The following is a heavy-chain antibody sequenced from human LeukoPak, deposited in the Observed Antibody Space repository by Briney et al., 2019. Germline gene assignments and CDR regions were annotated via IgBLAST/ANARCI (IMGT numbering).Heavy chain of an antibody. J-gene: IGHJ4*02. CDR2: ISSSGSGI. V-gene: IGHV3-48*01. D-gene: IGHD1-26*01. CDR3: ASRVGALEY. CDR1: GFPFSSYS. Sequence: GGSLRLSCAASGFPFSSYSIKWVRQSPGKGLEWVSDISSSGSGIFYADSVKGRFTISRDNAKNSLYLQMSSLRAEDTAVYYCASRVGALEYWGQGTLVTVSS.